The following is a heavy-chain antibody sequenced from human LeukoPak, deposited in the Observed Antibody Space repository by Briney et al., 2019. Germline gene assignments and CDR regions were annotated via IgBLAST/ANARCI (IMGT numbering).Heavy chain of an antibody. CDR3: AKVVAAAGTGY. CDR2: ISYDGSNK. J-gene: IGHJ4*02. Sequence: GGSLRLSCAASGFTFSSYGMHWVRQAPGKGLEWVAVISYDGSNKYYADSVKGRFTISRDNSKNTLYLQMNSLRAEDTAVYYCAKVVAAAGTGYWGQGTLVTVPS. D-gene: IGHD6-13*01. V-gene: IGHV3-30*18. CDR1: GFTFSSYG.